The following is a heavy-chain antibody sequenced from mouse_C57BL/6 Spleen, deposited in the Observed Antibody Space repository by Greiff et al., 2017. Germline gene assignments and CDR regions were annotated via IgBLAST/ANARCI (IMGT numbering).Heavy chain of an antibody. Sequence: VQLQESGAELVKPGASVKISCKASGYAFSSYWMNWVKQRPGKGLEWIGQIYPGDGDTTYNGKFKGKATLTADKSSSTAYMQLSSLTSEDSAVYFWARSGSNYWYFDVWGTGTTVTVSS. V-gene: IGHV1-80*01. J-gene: IGHJ1*03. CDR2: IYPGDGDT. CDR3: ARSGSNYWYFDV. D-gene: IGHD2-5*01. CDR1: GYAFSSYW.